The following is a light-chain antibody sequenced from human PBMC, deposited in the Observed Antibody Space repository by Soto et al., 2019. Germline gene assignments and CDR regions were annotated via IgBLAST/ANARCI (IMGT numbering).Light chain of an antibody. CDR1: SSDVGAYNY. J-gene: IGLJ1*01. V-gene: IGLV2-14*01. CDR3: SSYTSDKTYV. CDR2: DVS. Sequence: QSALTQPASVSGSPGQSITISCSGTSSDVGAYNYVSWYQQHPGKAPRVMIYDVSNRPSGVSNRFSGSKSGNTATLTISGLQAEDEADYYCSSYTSDKTYVFATGTKLTVL.